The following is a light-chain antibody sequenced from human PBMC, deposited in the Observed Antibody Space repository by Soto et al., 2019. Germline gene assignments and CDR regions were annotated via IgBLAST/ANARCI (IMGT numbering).Light chain of an antibody. CDR1: QSVSSY. Sequence: ASQSVSSYLAWYQQKPGQAPRLLIYDASNRATGIPARFSCSGSGTDVTRTISRLAPEDVVVYYWQPRSNAGRIFDQGTKVDIK. J-gene: IGKJ1*01. CDR2: DAS. V-gene: IGKV3-11*01. CDR3: QPRSNAGRI.